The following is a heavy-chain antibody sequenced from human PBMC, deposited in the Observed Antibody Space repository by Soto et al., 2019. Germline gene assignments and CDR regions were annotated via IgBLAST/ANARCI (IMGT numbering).Heavy chain of an antibody. J-gene: IGHJ6*02. D-gene: IGHD5-18*01. Sequence: EVQLVESGGGLVQPGGSLRLSCAASGFTFSSYEMNWVRQAPGKGLEWVSYIGSSGSTIYYADSVKGRFTISRDNAKNSLYLQMNSLRAEDTAVYYCARELGYSYGIYYYYGRDVWGQGTTVTVS. CDR1: GFTFSSYE. V-gene: IGHV3-48*03. CDR3: ARELGYSYGIYYYYGRDV. CDR2: IGSSGSTI.